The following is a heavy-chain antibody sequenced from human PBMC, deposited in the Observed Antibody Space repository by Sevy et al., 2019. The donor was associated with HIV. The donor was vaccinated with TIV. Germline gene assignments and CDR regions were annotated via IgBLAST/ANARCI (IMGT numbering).Heavy chain of an antibody. J-gene: IGHJ6*02. D-gene: IGHD2-2*01. CDR1: GFNIKTYN. CDR3: ARDLVIPSTTDYFYYAMDV. V-gene: IGHV3-21*01. Sequence: GGSLRLSCVASGFNIKTYNMNWVRQAPGKGLEWVSSISSSRTYIYYADSVKGRFTISRDNAKNSLYLQMSSLRAEDTAVYYCARDLVIPSTTDYFYYAMDVWGQGTTVTVSS. CDR2: ISSSRTYI.